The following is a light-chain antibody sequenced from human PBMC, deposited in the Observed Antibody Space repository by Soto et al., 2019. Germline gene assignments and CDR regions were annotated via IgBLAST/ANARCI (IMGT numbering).Light chain of an antibody. CDR2: EVS. V-gene: IGLV2-8*01. J-gene: IGLJ3*02. CDR1: SSDVGGYNY. Sequence: QSALTQPASVSGSPGQSITISCTGTSSDVGGYNYVSWYQQHPGKAPKLMIYEVSKRPSGVPDRFSGSKSGNTASLTVSGLQAEDEADCYCNSYAGSNNWVFGGGTQLTVL. CDR3: NSYAGSNNWV.